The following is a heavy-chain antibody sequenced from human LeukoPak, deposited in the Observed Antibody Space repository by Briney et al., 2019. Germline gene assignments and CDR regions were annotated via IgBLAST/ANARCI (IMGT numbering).Heavy chain of an antibody. CDR1: GYTFTNYY. Sequence: ASVKVSCKASGYTFTNYYMHWVRQAPGQGLEWMGIISPSDGKTNYAQKFQGRVTMTRDTSTSTVYMELSSLRSEDTALYYCAREIGPRQLHLWGSAFDYWGQGTLVTVSS. J-gene: IGHJ4*02. CDR2: ISPSDGKT. V-gene: IGHV1-46*01. D-gene: IGHD5-18*01. CDR3: AREIGPRQLHLWGSAFDY.